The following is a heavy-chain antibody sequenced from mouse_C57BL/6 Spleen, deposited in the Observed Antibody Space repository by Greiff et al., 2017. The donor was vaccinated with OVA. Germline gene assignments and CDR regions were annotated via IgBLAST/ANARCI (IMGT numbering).Heavy chain of an antibody. CDR2: IDPSDSEP. CDR3: ARDGNYWFDY. CDR1: GYTFTSYW. Sequence: VQLQQPGAELVRPGSSVKLSCKASGYTFTSYWMHWVKQRPIQGLEWIGNIDPSDSEPHYNQKFKDKATLTVDKSSSTAYMQLSSLTSEDSAVYYCARDGNYWFDYWGQGTTLTVSS. J-gene: IGHJ2*01. D-gene: IGHD2-1*01. V-gene: IGHV1-52*01.